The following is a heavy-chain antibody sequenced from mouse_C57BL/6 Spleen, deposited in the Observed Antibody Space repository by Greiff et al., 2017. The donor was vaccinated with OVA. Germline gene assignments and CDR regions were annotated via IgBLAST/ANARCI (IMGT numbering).Heavy chain of an antibody. CDR1: GFNIKDDY. D-gene: IGHD1-1*01. V-gene: IGHV14-4*01. J-gene: IGHJ2*01. CDR3: ARVTTVDYFDY. CDR2: IDPENGDT. Sequence: VQLQQSGAELVRPGASVKLSCTASGFNIKDDYMHWVKQRPEQGLEWIGWIDPENGDTEYASKFQGKATITADTSSNTAYLQLSSLTSEDTAVYYCARVTTVDYFDYWGQGTTLTVSS.